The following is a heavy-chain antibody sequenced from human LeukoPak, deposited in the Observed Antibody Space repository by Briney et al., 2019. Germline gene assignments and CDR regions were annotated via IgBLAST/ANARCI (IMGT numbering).Heavy chain of an antibody. CDR3: AKASRFGYSYGPREYFYYMDV. D-gene: IGHD5-18*01. CDR2: ISGSGGST. V-gene: IGHV3-23*01. Sequence: GGSLRLSCAASGFTFSSYGMSWVRQAPGKGLEWVSTISGSGGSTYYADSVKGRFTISRDNSKNTLYLQMNSLRAEDTAVYYCAKASRFGYSYGPREYFYYMDVWGKGTTVTVSS. J-gene: IGHJ6*03. CDR1: GFTFSSYG.